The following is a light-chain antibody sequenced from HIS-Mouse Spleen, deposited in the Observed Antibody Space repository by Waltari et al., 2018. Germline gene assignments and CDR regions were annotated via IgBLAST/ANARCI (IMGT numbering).Light chain of an antibody. CDR3: YSTDSSGNHRV. CDR1: ALPKKY. J-gene: IGLJ2*01. V-gene: IGLV3-10*01. CDR2: GDS. Sequence: SYELTQPPSVSVSPGQTARITCSGDALPKKYAYWYQQQSGQAPVLVIHGDSKRPSGIPGRFSGSSSGTMTTLTISGAQVEDEADDYCYSTDSSGNHRVFGGGTKLTVL.